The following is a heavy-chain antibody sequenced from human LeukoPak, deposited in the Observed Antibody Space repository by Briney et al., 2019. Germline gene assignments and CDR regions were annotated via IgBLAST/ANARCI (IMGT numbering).Heavy chain of an antibody. Sequence: PGRSLRLSCAASGFTFSSYGMHWVRQAPGKGLEWVAVIWYDGSNKYYADSVKGRFTISRDNSKNTLYLQMNSLRAEDTAVYYCARGRAAAGTVRIYYYYYYMDVWGKGTTVTVSS. CDR1: GFTFSSYG. D-gene: IGHD6-13*01. J-gene: IGHJ6*03. V-gene: IGHV3-33*01. CDR3: ARGRAAAGTVRIYYYYYYMDV. CDR2: IWYDGSNK.